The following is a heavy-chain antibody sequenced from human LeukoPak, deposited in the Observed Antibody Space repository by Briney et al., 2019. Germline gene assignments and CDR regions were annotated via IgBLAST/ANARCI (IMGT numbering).Heavy chain of an antibody. D-gene: IGHD4-23*01. CDR2: IYTSGST. Sequence: SQTLSLTCTVSGGSISSGSYYWSWIRQPAGKGLEWIGRIYTSGSTNYNPSLKSRVTISVDTSKNQFSLKLSSVTAADTAVYYCARVGGNLPYDYWGQGTLVTVSS. V-gene: IGHV4-61*02. CDR3: ARVGGNLPYDY. J-gene: IGHJ4*02. CDR1: GGSISSGSYY.